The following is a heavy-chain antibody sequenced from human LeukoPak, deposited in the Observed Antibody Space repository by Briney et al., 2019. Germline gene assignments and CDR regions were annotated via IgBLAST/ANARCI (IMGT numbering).Heavy chain of an antibody. J-gene: IGHJ4*02. V-gene: IGHV3-66*01. CDR1: GFTVSSNY. Sequence: GGSLRLSCAASGFTVSSNYMSWVRQAPGKGLEWVSVIYSGGSTYYADSVKGRFTISRDNSKNTLYLQMNSLRAEDTAVYYCARDLGGYCSGGSCSFWGQGTLVTVSS. CDR3: ARDLGGYCSGGSCSF. D-gene: IGHD2-15*01. CDR2: IYSGGST.